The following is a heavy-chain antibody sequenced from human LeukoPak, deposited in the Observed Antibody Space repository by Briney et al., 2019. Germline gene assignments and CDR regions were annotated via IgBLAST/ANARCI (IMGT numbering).Heavy chain of an antibody. CDR3: ASGYSSGWSID. V-gene: IGHV3-21*04. CDR2: ISSSSSCI. CDR1: AFTFSSYS. J-gene: IGHJ4*02. D-gene: IGHD6-19*01. Sequence: GGSLRLSCAASAFTFSSYSMNWVRQAPGKGLEWVSSISSSSSCIYYADSVKGRFTISRDNAKNSLYLQMNSLRAEDTAVYYCASGYSSGWSIDWGQGTLVTVSS.